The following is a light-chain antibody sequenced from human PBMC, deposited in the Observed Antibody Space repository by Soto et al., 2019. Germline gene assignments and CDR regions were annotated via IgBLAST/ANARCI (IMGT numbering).Light chain of an antibody. CDR3: QQYENWPSIT. CDR2: GAS. Sequence: EIVMTQSPATLSVSPGEGATLSCRASQNIRSKLAWYQQKPGQAPRLLISGASTRATGIPVRFSGSGSGTEFALAISSLQSEDFAVYYCQQYENWPSITFGQGTKVDIK. J-gene: IGKJ1*01. V-gene: IGKV3-15*01. CDR1: QNIRSK.